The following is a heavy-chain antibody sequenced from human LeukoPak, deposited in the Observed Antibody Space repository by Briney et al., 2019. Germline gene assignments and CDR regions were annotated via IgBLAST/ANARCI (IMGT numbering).Heavy chain of an antibody. V-gene: IGHV3-48*01. CDR1: GFTFSSYA. CDR2: ISISSSTL. Sequence: GGSLRLSCAASGFTFSSYALNRVRQAPGKGLEWVSYISISSSTLYYADSVKGRFTISRDNSKNTLYLQMNSLRAEDTAVYYCARDPEYQLLYYFDYWGQGTLVTVSS. J-gene: IGHJ4*02. CDR3: ARDPEYQLLYYFDY. D-gene: IGHD2-2*01.